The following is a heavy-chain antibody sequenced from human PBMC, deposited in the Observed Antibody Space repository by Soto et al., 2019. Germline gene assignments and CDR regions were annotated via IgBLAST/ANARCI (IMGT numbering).Heavy chain of an antibody. CDR3: AKDKGGTPYYIDS. V-gene: IGHV3-9*01. Sequence: VLLVESGGALVQPGGSLRLSCAVSGFNFGNYAMHWVRQAPGKGLEWVAAVNWNSDKVAYAGSVLGRFTIFRDSAKNSLHLQMNDLTTEDTAFYYCAKDKGGTPYYIDSWGQGILVTVSS. D-gene: IGHD6-25*01. J-gene: IGHJ4*02. CDR2: VNWNSDKV. CDR1: GFNFGNYA.